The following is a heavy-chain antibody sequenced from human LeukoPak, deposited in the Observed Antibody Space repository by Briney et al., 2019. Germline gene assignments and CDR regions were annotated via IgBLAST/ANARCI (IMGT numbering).Heavy chain of an antibody. CDR2: MNPNSGNT. CDR3: ARSQRLVVVAAKRYYFDY. V-gene: IGHV1-8*01. CDR1: GYTFTSYD. Sequence: ASVKVSCKASGYTFTSYDINWVRQATGQGLEWMGWMNPNSGNTGYAQKFQGRVTMTRNTSISTAYMELSSLRSEDTAVYYCARSQRLVVVAAKRYYFDYWGQGTLVTVSS. J-gene: IGHJ4*02. D-gene: IGHD2-15*01.